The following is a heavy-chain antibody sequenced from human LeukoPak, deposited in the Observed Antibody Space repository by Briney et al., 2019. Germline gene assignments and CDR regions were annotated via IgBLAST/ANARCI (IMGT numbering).Heavy chain of an antibody. D-gene: IGHD6-19*01. CDR2: LSGSGITT. Sequence: GGSLRLSCAASGFTFSNSAMSWVRQAPGKGLEWVSTLSGSGITTYYADSVKGRFTISRDNSKNTLYLQMNSLRAEDTAVYDCAKGIYSSGWSYFDYWGHGTLVTVSS. V-gene: IGHV3-23*01. CDR3: AKGIYSSGWSYFDY. J-gene: IGHJ4*01. CDR1: GFTFSNSA.